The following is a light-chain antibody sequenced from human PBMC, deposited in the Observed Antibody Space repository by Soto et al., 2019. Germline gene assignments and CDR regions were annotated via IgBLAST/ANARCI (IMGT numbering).Light chain of an antibody. CDR3: QQYDSYSSGP. V-gene: IGKV1D-16*01. CDR2: TGS. J-gene: IGKJ1*01. CDR1: QAIDSW. Sequence: DIQMTQSPSSVSASVGDRVTITCRASQAIDSWLAWYQQKPGEAPKLLIFTGSLLHSGVPPRFSGSGSGTDFTLTISSLQPEDFATYYCQQYDSYSSGPFGQGTKVEIK.